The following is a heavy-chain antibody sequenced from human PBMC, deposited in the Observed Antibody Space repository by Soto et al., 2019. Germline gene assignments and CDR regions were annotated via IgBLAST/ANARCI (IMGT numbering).Heavy chain of an antibody. V-gene: IGHV3-21*01. J-gene: IGHJ6*02. D-gene: IGHD2-2*01. Sequence: GGSLRLSCAVSGFIFSDFSMNWVRQAPGKGLEWVASIGSSGGYIFYADSVKGRFTISRDNAKKSLDRQINSLRAEDTAVYYCARERKHQSLGGRFGMDVWGQGTTVTVSS. CDR1: GFIFSDFS. CDR2: IGSSGGYI. CDR3: ARERKHQSLGGRFGMDV.